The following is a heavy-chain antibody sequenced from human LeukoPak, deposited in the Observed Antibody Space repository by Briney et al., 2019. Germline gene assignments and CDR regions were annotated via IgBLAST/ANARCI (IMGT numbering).Heavy chain of an antibody. D-gene: IGHD6-13*01. CDR1: GFTFSSYS. V-gene: IGHV3-21*01. CDR3: ANDAAQQQLSNLFYGMDV. CDR2: ISSSSSYI. J-gene: IGHJ6*02. Sequence: PGGSLRLSCAASGFTFSSYSMNWVRQAPGKGLEWVSSISSSSSYIYYADSVKGRFTISRDNSKNTLHLQMNSLRAEDTAVYFCANDAAQQQLSNLFYGMDVWGQGTTVTVSS.